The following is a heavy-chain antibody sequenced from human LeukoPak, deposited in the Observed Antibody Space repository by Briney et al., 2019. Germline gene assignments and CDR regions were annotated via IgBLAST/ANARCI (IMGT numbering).Heavy chain of an antibody. CDR1: GGSISSGDYY. CDR3: ARGRGYDSSAFDI. J-gene: IGHJ3*02. V-gene: IGHV4-30-4*01. Sequence: SETLSLTCTVSGGSISSGDYYWSWIRQPPGMGLEWIGYIYYSGSTHYNPSLKSRVTISVDTSKNQFSLKLSSVTAADTAVYYCARGRGYDSSAFDIWGQGTMVTVSS. D-gene: IGHD3-22*01. CDR2: IYYSGST.